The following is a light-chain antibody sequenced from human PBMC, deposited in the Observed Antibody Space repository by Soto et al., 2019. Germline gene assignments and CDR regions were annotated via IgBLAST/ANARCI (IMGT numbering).Light chain of an antibody. J-gene: IGKJ5*01. V-gene: IGKV3-20*01. Sequence: EIVLTQSPGTLSLSPGERATFSCRASQSVSSSYIAWYQQKRGQAPRRLIYGASIRATGIPDRISGSGSGTDFTLTISRLEPEDFAVYYCQQYGSSPITFGQGTRLEIK. CDR1: QSVSSSY. CDR2: GAS. CDR3: QQYGSSPIT.